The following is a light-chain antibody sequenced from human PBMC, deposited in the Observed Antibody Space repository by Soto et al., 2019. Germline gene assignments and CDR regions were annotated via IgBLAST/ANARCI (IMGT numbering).Light chain of an antibody. CDR2: EAT. V-gene: IGLV2-23*01. Sequence: QSALTQPASVSGSPGQSITISCTGASSDVENNHVVSWYQQHPGKAPKLLIYEATKRPSGVSNRFSGSKSGDTASLTISGLQAEDEADYFCSSSGRRRTWVFGGGTKLTVL. CDR3: SSSGRRRTWV. J-gene: IGLJ3*02. CDR1: SSDVENNHV.